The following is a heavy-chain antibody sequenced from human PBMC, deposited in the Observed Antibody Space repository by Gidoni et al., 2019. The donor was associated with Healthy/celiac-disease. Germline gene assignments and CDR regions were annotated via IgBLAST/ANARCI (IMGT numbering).Heavy chain of an antibody. CDR1: GFTFSSYA. CDR2: SSGSGGSK. Sequence: EVQLLESGGGLVQPGGSLRLSCAASGFTFSSYAMSWVRQAPGKGLEWVSASSGSGGSKYYEDSVKGRFTISRDNSKNTLYLQMNSLRAEDTAVYYCARSRGSYDAFDIWGQGTMVTVSS. CDR3: ARSRGSYDAFDI. V-gene: IGHV3-23*01. D-gene: IGHD1-26*01. J-gene: IGHJ3*02.